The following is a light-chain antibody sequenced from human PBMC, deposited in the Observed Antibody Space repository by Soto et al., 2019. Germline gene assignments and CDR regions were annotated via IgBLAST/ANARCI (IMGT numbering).Light chain of an antibody. CDR1: QSVKTF. CDR2: GAS. J-gene: IGKJ1*01. V-gene: IGKV3-20*01. Sequence: EIVLTQSPATLSLSPGERATLSCRASQSVKTFLVWYQQKPGQAPRLLIYGASNRATGIPDRFSGSGSGTDFTLTISRLEPEDFAVYYCQQYVTSPWAFGQGTKVAIE. CDR3: QQYVTSPWA.